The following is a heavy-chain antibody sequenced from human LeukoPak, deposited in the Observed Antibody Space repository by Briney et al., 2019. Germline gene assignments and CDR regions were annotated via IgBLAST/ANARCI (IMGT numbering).Heavy chain of an antibody. J-gene: IGHJ4*02. CDR2: ISVSGNT. CDR3: ARGIDY. CDR1: GFTLSSYA. V-gene: IGHV3-23*01. Sequence: GGSLRLSCTAAGFTLSSYAMSWVRQAPGKGLEWVSAISVSGNTYHADSVKGRFTISRDSSKNTLYLQMNRLRAEDAAVYYCARGIDYWGRGTLVTVSS.